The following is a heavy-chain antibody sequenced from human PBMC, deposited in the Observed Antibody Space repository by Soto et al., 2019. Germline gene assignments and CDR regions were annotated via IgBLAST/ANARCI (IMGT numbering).Heavy chain of an antibody. V-gene: IGHV4-61*01. J-gene: IGHJ5*02. CDR3: ARGAYYYDSSGYYASNWFDP. D-gene: IGHD3-22*01. CDR2: IYYSGST. Sequence: QVQLQESGPGLVKPSETLSLTCTVSGGSVSSGSYYWSWIRQPPGKGLEWIGYIYYSGSTNYNPSLKSRVTISVDTSKNQFSLKLSSVTAADTAVYYCARGAYYYDSSGYYASNWFDPWGKGTLVTVSS. CDR1: GGSVSSGSYY.